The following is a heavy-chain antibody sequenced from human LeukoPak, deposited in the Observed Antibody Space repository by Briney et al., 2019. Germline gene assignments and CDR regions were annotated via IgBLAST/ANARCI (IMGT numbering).Heavy chain of an antibody. CDR3: ARGGSAELELPFDY. J-gene: IGHJ4*02. D-gene: IGHD1-7*01. CDR2: IYHSGST. CDR1: GGSISSGGYY. V-gene: IGHV4-30-2*01. Sequence: SQTLSLTCTVSGGSISSGGYYWSWIRQPPGKGLEWIGYIYHSGSTYYNPSLKSRVTISVDRPKNQFSLKLSSVTAADTAVYYCARGGSAELELPFDYWGQGTLVTVSS.